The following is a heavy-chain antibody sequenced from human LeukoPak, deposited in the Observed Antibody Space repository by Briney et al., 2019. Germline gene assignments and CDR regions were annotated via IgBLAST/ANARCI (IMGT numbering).Heavy chain of an antibody. CDR1: GYTFSDYY. Sequence: ASVKVSCKPSGYTFSDYYIHWLRQAPGQGLEWMGWINPNNGGTNYAQRFQGRITMTGDTSNSTVYMELSGLRSDDTAMYYCARGEYRYGNDYWGQGTLVTVSS. CDR3: ARGEYRYGNDY. J-gene: IGHJ4*02. D-gene: IGHD5-18*01. V-gene: IGHV1-2*02. CDR2: INPNNGGT.